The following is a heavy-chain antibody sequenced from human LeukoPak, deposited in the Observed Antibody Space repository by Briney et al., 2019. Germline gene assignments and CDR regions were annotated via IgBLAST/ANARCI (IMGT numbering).Heavy chain of an antibody. CDR1: GFTFSRYW. J-gene: IGHJ4*01. Sequence: GGYLRLSCAASGFTFSRYWIHWVRKAPGKGLVWVPRINTDGSSTTYADSVKGRFTISRDNAKNTLYLQMNSLRAEDTAVYYFARSAYYDRSGYYHDYWSQGTLVTVSS. V-gene: IGHV3-74*01. CDR3: ARSAYYDRSGYYHDY. CDR2: INTDGSST. D-gene: IGHD3-22*01.